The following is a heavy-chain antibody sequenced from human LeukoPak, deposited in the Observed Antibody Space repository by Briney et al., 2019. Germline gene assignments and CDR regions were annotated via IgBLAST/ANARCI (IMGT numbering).Heavy chain of an antibody. Sequence: SETLSLTCTVSGGSISSGSYYWSWIRQPAGKGLEWIGRIYTSGSTNYNPSLKSRVTISVDTSKNQFSLKLSSVTAADTAVYYCARYKLGCFSSSSCATRGFDYWGQGTLVTVSS. CDR1: GGSISSGSYY. V-gene: IGHV4-61*02. CDR2: IYTSGST. D-gene: IGHD2-2*01. J-gene: IGHJ4*02. CDR3: ARYKLGCFSSSSCATRGFDY.